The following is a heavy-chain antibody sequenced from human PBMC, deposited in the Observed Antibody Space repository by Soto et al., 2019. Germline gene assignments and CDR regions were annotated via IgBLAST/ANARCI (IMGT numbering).Heavy chain of an antibody. D-gene: IGHD3-10*01. CDR2: IWYDGSNK. J-gene: IGHJ4*02. CDR3: ARTNYYGSGSYYSVDY. Sequence: QVQLVESGGGVVQPGRSLRLSCAASGFTFSSYGMHWVRQAPGKGLEWVAVIWYDGSNKYYADSVKGRFTISRDNSKNTLYLQMNSLRAEDTAVYYCARTNYYGSGSYYSVDYWGQGTLVTVSS. CDR1: GFTFSSYG. V-gene: IGHV3-33*01.